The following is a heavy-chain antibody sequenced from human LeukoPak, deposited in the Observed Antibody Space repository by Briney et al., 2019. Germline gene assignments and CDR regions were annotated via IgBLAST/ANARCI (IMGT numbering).Heavy chain of an antibody. CDR1: GFTFGTYG. CDR3: ARELVSLGTGYFDL. CDR2: ITGSSTWT. Sequence: GGSLRLSCEASGFTFGTYGMTWVPQAPGKGLERRSGITGSSTWTYYADSVRGRFTISRDNSKNTLHLQMNNLTADDTAIYYCARELVSLGTGYFDLWGRGTLVTVSS. D-gene: IGHD7-27*01. J-gene: IGHJ2*01. V-gene: IGHV3-23*01.